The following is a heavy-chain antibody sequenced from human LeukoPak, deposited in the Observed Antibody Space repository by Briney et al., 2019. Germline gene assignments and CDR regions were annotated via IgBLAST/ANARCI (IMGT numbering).Heavy chain of an antibody. CDR1: GGSIGPYY. CDR3: ARDVGVGSSWPPGSWFDP. J-gene: IGHJ5*02. V-gene: IGHV4-4*07. CDR2: IYTTGTA. D-gene: IGHD6-13*01. Sequence: SETLSLTCLLSGGSIGPYYWSWIRQAAGKGPEWIGRIYTTGTADYNPSLKGRVFLSVDTSMNEFSLKVTSVTAADTAVYYCARDVGVGSSWPPGSWFDPWGQGTLVTVSS.